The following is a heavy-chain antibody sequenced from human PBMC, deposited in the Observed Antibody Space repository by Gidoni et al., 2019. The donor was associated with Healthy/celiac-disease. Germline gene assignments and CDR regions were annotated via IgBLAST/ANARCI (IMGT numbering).Heavy chain of an antibody. Sequence: QVQLQESGPGLVKPSQTLSLTCTVSGGSISSGDYYWSWIRQPPGKGLEWIGYVYYSGSTYYNPSLKSRVTISVDTSKNQFSLKLSSVTAADTAVYYCARVRALVGATTGQLFDYWGQGTLVTVSS. CDR2: VYYSGST. CDR3: ARVRALVGATTGQLFDY. V-gene: IGHV4-30-4*01. CDR1: GGSISSGDYY. J-gene: IGHJ4*02. D-gene: IGHD1-26*01.